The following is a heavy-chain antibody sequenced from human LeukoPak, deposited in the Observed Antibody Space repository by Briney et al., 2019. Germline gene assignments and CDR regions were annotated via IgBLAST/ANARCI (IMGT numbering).Heavy chain of an antibody. Sequence: GRSLRLSCAASGFTFSSYGMHWVRQAPGKGLEWVAVIWYDGSNKYYADSVKGRFTISRDNSKNTLFLQMSSLRVEDTAVYYCAKEGFGPADSDYWGQGTLVTVSS. D-gene: IGHD2-2*01. V-gene: IGHV3-33*06. J-gene: IGHJ4*02. CDR3: AKEGFGPADSDY. CDR1: GFTFSSYG. CDR2: IWYDGSNK.